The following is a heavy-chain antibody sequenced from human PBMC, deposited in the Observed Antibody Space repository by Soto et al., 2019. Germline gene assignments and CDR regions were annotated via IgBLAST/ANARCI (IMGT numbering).Heavy chain of an antibody. V-gene: IGHV1-69*06. J-gene: IGHJ4*02. CDR2: ILPIFGTV. Sequence: SVKVSCKASGCTFSSYPISWVRQAPGQGLEWMGWILPIFGTVNYAQKFQGRVTITADRSTSTAYMDLSSLRSEDTAVYYCARDISALAAAGVNWGQGTLVTVSS. CDR3: ARDISALAAAGVN. CDR1: GCTFSSYP. D-gene: IGHD6-13*01.